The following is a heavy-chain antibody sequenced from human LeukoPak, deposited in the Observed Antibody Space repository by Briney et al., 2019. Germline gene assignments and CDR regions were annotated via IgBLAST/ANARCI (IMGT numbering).Heavy chain of an antibody. Sequence: PSETLSLTCTVSGGSISSYYWSWIRQPPGKGLEWIGYIYYSGSTNYNPSLKSRVTISVDTSKNQFSLKLSSVTAADTAVYYCARHGSGSYYTPKLSKFDHWGQGTLVTVSS. J-gene: IGHJ4*02. V-gene: IGHV4-59*08. CDR1: GGSISSYY. CDR3: ARHGSGSYYTPKLSKFDH. CDR2: IYYSGST. D-gene: IGHD3-10*01.